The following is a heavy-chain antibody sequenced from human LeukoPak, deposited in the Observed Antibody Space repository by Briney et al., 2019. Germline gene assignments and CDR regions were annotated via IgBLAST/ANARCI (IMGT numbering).Heavy chain of an antibody. J-gene: IGHJ6*04. CDR1: GSTFSDYE. D-gene: IGHD1-1*01. Sequence: GGSLRLPCAASGSTFSDYEMNWVRQAPGKGLEWVSYISSSGTIIYYADSVKGRFTISRDNAQNSLFLQMNSLRAEDTAVYYCARDQLPYYYYYGMDVWGKGTTVTVSS. CDR3: ARDQLPYYYYYGMDV. CDR2: ISSSGTII. V-gene: IGHV3-48*03.